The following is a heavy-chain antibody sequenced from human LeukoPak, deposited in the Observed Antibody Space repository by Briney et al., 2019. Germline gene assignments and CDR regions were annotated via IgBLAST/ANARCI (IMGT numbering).Heavy chain of an antibody. V-gene: IGHV3-23*01. CDR3: AKLVAGNFDY. CDR1: GFTFSSYA. D-gene: IGHD6-19*01. J-gene: IGHJ4*02. Sequence: PGGSLRLSCAASGFTFSSYAMSWVRQAPGKGLEWVSAISYSDSNTYYADSVKGRFTISRDNSKNTLYLQMNSLRAEDTAVYYCAKLVAGNFDYWGQGTLVTVSS. CDR2: ISYSDSNT.